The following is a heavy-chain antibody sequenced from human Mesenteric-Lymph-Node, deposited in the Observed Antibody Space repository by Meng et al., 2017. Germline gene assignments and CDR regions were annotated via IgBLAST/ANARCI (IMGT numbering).Heavy chain of an antibody. CDR1: GFTFSSYT. CDR2: ISSSSNYI. J-gene: IGHJ4*02. D-gene: IGHD5-18*01. V-gene: IGHV3-21*01. Sequence: EVQLVESGGGLVKPGGPLRLSCAASGFTFSSYTMNWVRRAPGKGLEWVSSISSSSNYIYSADSVKGRFTISRDNAKNSLYLQMNSLRAEDTAVYYCARDTPGLLFDYWGQGTLVTVSS. CDR3: ARDTPGLLFDY.